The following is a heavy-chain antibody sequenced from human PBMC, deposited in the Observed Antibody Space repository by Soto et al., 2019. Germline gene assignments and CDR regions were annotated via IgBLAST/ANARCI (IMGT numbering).Heavy chain of an antibody. Sequence: QVQLVQSGAEVKKPGASVKVSCKASGYTFTSYGISWVRQAPGQGLEWMGWISAYNGNTNYAQKLQGRVTMPTDTSTSTAYMELRSLRSDDTAVYYCARVGSGWPNHYYYYGMDVWGQGTTVTVSS. V-gene: IGHV1-18*01. J-gene: IGHJ6*02. CDR1: GYTFTSYG. D-gene: IGHD6-19*01. CDR3: ARVGSGWPNHYYYYGMDV. CDR2: ISAYNGNT.